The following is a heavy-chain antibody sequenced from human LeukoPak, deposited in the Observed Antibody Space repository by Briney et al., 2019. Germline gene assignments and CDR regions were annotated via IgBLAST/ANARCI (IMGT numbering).Heavy chain of an antibody. CDR1: GGTFSSYT. J-gene: IGHJ4*02. Sequence: GASVKVSCKASGGTFSSYTISWVRQAPGQGLEWMGRIIPILGIANYAQKFQGRVTITADKSTSTAYMELSSLRSEDTAVYYCARGRQVAVAGTFDYWGQGTLVTVSS. CDR3: ARGRQVAVAGTFDY. CDR2: IIPILGIA. V-gene: IGHV1-69*02. D-gene: IGHD6-19*01.